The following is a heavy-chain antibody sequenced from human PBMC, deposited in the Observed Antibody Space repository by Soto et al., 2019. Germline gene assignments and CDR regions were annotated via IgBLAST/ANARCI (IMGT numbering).Heavy chain of an antibody. J-gene: IGHJ4*02. D-gene: IGHD1-1*01. V-gene: IGHV3-23*01. CDR2: MSGSGGST. CDR3: AKGPYNWNALPHPNDY. CDR1: GFTCSSYA. Sequence: EVQLLESGGGLVQPGGSLRLSCAASGFTCSSYAMSWVRQAPGKGLEWVSVMSGSGGSTYYADSVKGRFTISRDNSKNTLYLQMNSLRAEDTAVYYCAKGPYNWNALPHPNDYWGQGTLVTVSS.